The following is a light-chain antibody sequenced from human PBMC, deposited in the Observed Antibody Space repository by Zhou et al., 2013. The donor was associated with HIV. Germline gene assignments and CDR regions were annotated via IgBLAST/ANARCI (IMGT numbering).Light chain of an antibody. CDR1: QSVSSN. J-gene: IGKJ1*01. V-gene: IGKV3-15*01. CDR3: QQYNNWPRT. Sequence: EIVLTQSPGTLSLSPGERATLSCRASQSVSSNLAWYQQKPGQAPRLLIYGVSTRATGIPARFSGSGSGTEFTLTISSMQSEDFAVYYCQQYNNWPRTFGQGTKVEIK. CDR2: GVS.